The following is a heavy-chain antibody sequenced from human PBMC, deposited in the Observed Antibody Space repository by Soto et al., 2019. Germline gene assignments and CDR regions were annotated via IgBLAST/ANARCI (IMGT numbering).Heavy chain of an antibody. CDR2: INPNSGGT. J-gene: IGHJ4*02. CDR3: ARGTVGAAKRFDY. Sequence: ASVKVSCKASGYTFTGYYMHWVRQAPGQGLEWMGWINPNSGGTNYAQKFQGWVTMTRDTSISTAYMELSRLRSDDTAVYYCARGTVGAAKRFDYWGQGTLVTVSS. V-gene: IGHV1-2*04. CDR1: GYTFTGYY. D-gene: IGHD3-10*01.